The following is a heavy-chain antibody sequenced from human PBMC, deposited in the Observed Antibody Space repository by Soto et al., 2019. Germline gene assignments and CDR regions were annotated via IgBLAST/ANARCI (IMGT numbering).Heavy chain of an antibody. V-gene: IGHV3-53*02. Sequence: EVQLVETGGGLIQPGGSLRLSCAASGFTVSSNYMSWVRQAPGKGLEWVSVIYSGGSTYYADSVKGRFTISRDNSKNTLYLQMNSLRAEDTAVDYCARGDRDTSGYYYPWSDHWGQGTLVTVSS. CDR2: IYSGGST. CDR3: ARGDRDTSGYYYPWSDH. J-gene: IGHJ5*02. CDR1: GFTVSSNY. D-gene: IGHD3-22*01.